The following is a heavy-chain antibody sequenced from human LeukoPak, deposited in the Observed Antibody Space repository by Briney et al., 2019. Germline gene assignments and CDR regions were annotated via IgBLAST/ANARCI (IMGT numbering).Heavy chain of an antibody. V-gene: IGHV4-34*01. D-gene: IGHD3-22*01. Sequence: PLETLSLTRAVYGGSFTGYYSSWIPQPPGKRLERIGEINNRGSTQYNPPLTSRDTTSVDTSTNPFSLKLSSVTAAATAVYYCAGAAYYYDSSGSYAIDYWGQGTLVTVSS. CDR3: AGAAYYYDSSGSYAIDY. J-gene: IGHJ4*02. CDR2: INNRGST. CDR1: GGSFTGYY.